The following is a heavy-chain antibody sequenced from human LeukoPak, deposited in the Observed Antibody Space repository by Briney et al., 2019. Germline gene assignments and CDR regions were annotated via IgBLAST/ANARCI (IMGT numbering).Heavy chain of an antibody. CDR1: GYSFTSYW. V-gene: IGHV5-51*01. D-gene: IGHD2-2*01. CDR3: ACRDLTSTWSYP. J-gene: IGHJ5*02. Sequence: GESLKISCKGIGYSFTSYWIGWVGQMPGKGLEWMGVIFPGDSRTRYNPSFQGQVTISVDKSISTAYLQWVSLKASDTAMYYCACRDLTSTWSYPWGQGTLVTASS. CDR2: IFPGDSRT.